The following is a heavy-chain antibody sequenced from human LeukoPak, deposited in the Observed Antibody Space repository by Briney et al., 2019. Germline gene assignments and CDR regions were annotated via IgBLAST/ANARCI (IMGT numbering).Heavy chain of an antibody. CDR1: DFSFTSYG. D-gene: IGHD6-19*01. V-gene: IGHV1-18*01. J-gene: IGHJ6*02. CDR3: ARDLTSNVAVTEYHYYAMDV. CDR2: ISAYNGST. Sequence: GASVKVSCKASDFSFTSYGMSWVRQAPGQGLEWMEWISAYNGSTKYAQKLQGRVTMTTDTSTGTAYMELRSLRPDDTAVYYCARDLTSNVAVTEYHYYAMDVWGQGITVTVSS.